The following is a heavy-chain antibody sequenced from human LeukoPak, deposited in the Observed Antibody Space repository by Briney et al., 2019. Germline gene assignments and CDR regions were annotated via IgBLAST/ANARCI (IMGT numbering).Heavy chain of an antibody. CDR3: ARQAILTAWWFDP. CDR1: GGSISSSSYY. CDR2: IYYSGST. Sequence: SETLSLTCTVSGGSISSSSYYWGWIRQPPGKGLEWIGSIYYSGSTYYNPSLKSRVTISVDTSKNQFSLKLSSVTAADTAVYYCARQAILTAWWFDPWGQGTLVTVSS. J-gene: IGHJ5*02. D-gene: IGHD3-9*01. V-gene: IGHV4-39*07.